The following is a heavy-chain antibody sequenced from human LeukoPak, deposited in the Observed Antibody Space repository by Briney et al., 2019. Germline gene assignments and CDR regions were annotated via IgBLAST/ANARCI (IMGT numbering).Heavy chain of an antibody. CDR1: GGTFSTYA. D-gene: IGHD2-2*01. J-gene: IGHJ4*02. V-gene: IGHV1-69*05. Sequence: SVKVSCKASGGTFSTYAISWVRQAPGQGLEWMGGIIPMFGTGNYAQKFQGRVTITTDESTSTAYMELSSLRSQDTAVYYCAREAYCSSTSCYFFYWGQGTLVTVSS. CDR3: AREAYCSSTSCYFFY. CDR2: IIPMFGTG.